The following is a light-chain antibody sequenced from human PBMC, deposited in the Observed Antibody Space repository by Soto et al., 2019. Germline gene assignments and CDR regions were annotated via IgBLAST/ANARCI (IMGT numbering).Light chain of an antibody. CDR2: VAS. V-gene: IGKV3-15*01. CDR1: QSVSSN. J-gene: IGKJ2*01. CDR3: QQYNNWPPKT. Sequence: EIVMTQSPATLSVSPGERATLSCRASQSVSSNLAWYQQKPGQAPMLLIYVASTRATGIPARFSGSGSGTEFTLTISSLQSEDFAVYYCQQYNNWPPKTFGQGTKLEIK.